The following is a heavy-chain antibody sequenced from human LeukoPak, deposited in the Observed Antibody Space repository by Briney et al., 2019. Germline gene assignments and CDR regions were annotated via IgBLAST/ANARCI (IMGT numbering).Heavy chain of an antibody. CDR2: IKEDGSEI. J-gene: IGHJ4*02. CDR3: GRSPDGVDN. D-gene: IGHD3-10*01. Sequence: PGGSLGLSCAASGFIFNNYWMTWVRQTPGKGLEFVANIKEDGSEIFYLDSVKGRFTISRDNAKNSLYLQMNSLRVEDTAVYYCGRSPDGVDNWGQGTLVTVSS. CDR1: GFIFNNYW. V-gene: IGHV3-7*01.